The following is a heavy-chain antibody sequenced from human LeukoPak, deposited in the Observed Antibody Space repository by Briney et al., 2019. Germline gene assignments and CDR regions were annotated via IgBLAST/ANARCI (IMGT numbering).Heavy chain of an antibody. CDR2: ISYDGSSK. CDR3: ARGPHDY. J-gene: IGHJ4*02. Sequence: PGGSLRLSCAASGFTFSSYAMHWVRQAPGKGLEWVAVISYDGSSKYYADSVKGRFTISRDNSKNTLYLQMNSLRAEDTAVYYCARGPHDYWGQGTLVTVSS. V-gene: IGHV3-30-3*01. CDR1: GFTFSSYA.